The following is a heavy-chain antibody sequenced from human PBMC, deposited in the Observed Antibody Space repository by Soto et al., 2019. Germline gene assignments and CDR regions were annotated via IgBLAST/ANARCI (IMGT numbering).Heavy chain of an antibody. CDR2: ISYGGNT. CDR3: TSHSHHGSFF. Sequence: QLQLQESGPGLVKPSETLSLSCTVSGDSISNDNFYWAWIRQPPGKGPEWVGSISYGGNTYYNPSLRSRVTTSVDTSQSQFSLNLKSVTAADTAVYYCTSHSHHGSFFWGQGTLVTVSS. CDR1: GDSISNDNFY. V-gene: IGHV4-39*01. D-gene: IGHD1-26*01. J-gene: IGHJ4*02.